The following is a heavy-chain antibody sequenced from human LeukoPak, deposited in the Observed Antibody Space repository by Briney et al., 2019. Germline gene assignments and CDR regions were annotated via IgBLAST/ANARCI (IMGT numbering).Heavy chain of an antibody. CDR1: GFTFINYA. CDR2: ISGSTT. Sequence: GGSLRLSCAASGFTFINYAMTWVRQAPVKGLEWVSAISGSTTYYADSVTGRFTISRDNSKNTLYLQMNRLRAEDTAVYYCAKEIYWGQGTLVTVSS. CDR3: AKEIY. J-gene: IGHJ4*02. V-gene: IGHV3-23*01.